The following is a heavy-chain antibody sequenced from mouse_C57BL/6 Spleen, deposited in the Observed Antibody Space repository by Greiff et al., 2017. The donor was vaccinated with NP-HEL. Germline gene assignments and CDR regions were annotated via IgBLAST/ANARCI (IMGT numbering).Heavy chain of an antibody. D-gene: IGHD3-2*02. CDR2: IYPGDGDT. J-gene: IGHJ4*01. CDR3: AREGVRQLRLRDYAMDY. Sequence: VQLQQSGPELVKPGASVKISCKASGYAFSSSWMNWVKQRPGKGLEWIGRIYPGDGDTNYNGKFKGKATLTADKSSSTAYMQLSSLTSEDSAVYFCAREGVRQLRLRDYAMDYWGQGTSVTVSS. V-gene: IGHV1-82*01. CDR1: GYAFSSSW.